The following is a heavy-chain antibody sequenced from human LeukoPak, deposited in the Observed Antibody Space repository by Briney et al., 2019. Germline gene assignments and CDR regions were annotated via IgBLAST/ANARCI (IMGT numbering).Heavy chain of an antibody. V-gene: IGHV4-59*01. CDR3: ARGWNSAPDY. Sequence: PSETLSLTCTVSGSSISSYYWSWIRQPPGKGLEWIGYIYYSGSTNYNPSLKSRVTISVDTSKNQFSLKLSSVTAADTAVYYCARGWNSAPDYWGQGTLVTVSS. CDR2: IYYSGST. J-gene: IGHJ4*02. CDR1: GSSISSYY. D-gene: IGHD1-7*01.